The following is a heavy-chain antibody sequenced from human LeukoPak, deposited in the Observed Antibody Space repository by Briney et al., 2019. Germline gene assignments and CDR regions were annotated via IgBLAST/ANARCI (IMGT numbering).Heavy chain of an antibody. J-gene: IGHJ6*03. CDR1: GYTFTSYD. V-gene: IGHV1-8*03. CDR3: ARGPPIYSSSWYYYYYYMDV. D-gene: IGHD6-13*01. Sequence: GASVKVSCKASGYTFTSYDINWVRQATGQGLEWMGWMNPNSGNTGYAQKFQGRVTITRNTSISTAYMEPSSLRSEDTAVYYCARGPPIYSSSWYYYYYYMDVWGKGTTVTVSS. CDR2: MNPNSGNT.